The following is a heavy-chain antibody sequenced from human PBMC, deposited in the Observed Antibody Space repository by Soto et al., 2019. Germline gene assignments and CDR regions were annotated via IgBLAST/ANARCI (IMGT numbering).Heavy chain of an antibody. D-gene: IGHD3-3*01. V-gene: IGHV3-48*03. CDR1: GFTFSSYE. Sequence: GGSLRLSCAASGFTFSSYEMNWVRQAPGKGPEWVSYISSSGSTIYYADSVKGRFTISRDNARNSLYLQMNSLRAEDTAVYYCARDDAITIFGVVTNWFDPWGQGTLVTVS. CDR3: ARDDAITIFGVVTNWFDP. J-gene: IGHJ5*02. CDR2: ISSSGSTI.